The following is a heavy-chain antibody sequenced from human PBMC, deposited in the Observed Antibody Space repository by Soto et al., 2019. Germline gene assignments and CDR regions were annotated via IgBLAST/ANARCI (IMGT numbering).Heavy chain of an antibody. V-gene: IGHV2-5*02. CDR3: AHKPAARPKENWFDP. Sequence: QITLKESGPTLVKPTQTLTLTCTFSGFSLSTSGVGVGWIRQPPGKALEWLALIYWDDDKRYSPSLKSRLTNPQEPSKKPVVPKMNNMEPLGNGTYYCAHKPAARPKENWFDPWGQGTLVTVSS. J-gene: IGHJ5*02. D-gene: IGHD6-6*01. CDR1: GFSLSTSGVG. CDR2: IYWDDDK.